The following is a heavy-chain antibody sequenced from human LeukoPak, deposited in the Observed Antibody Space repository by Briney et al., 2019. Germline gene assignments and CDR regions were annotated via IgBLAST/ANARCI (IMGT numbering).Heavy chain of an antibody. CDR1: GFTFSGYS. CDR3: ARVGIAAIDY. V-gene: IGHV3-21*01. D-gene: IGHD6-13*01. J-gene: IGHJ4*02. Sequence: GGSLRLSCEASGFTFSGYSMNWVGRAPGKGLEWVSSISSSSYIYYADSVKGRFTISRDNAKNSLYLQMNSLRAEDTAVYYCARVGIAAIDYWGQGTLVTVSS. CDR2: ISSSSYI.